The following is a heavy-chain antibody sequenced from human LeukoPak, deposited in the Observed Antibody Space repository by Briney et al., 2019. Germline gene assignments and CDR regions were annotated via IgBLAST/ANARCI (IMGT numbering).Heavy chain of an antibody. Sequence: GESLKISCKGSGYSFTSYWIGWVRQMPGKGLEWMGIIYPGDSDTRYSPSFQGQVTISADKSISTAYLQWSSLKASDTAMYYCARDLYYYDSRNYFDYWGQGTLVTVSS. V-gene: IGHV5-51*01. CDR2: IYPGDSDT. D-gene: IGHD3-22*01. CDR3: ARDLYYYDSRNYFDY. CDR1: GYSFTSYW. J-gene: IGHJ4*02.